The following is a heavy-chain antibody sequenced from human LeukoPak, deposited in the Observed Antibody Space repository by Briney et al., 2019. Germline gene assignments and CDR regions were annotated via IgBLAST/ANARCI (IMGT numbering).Heavy chain of an antibody. J-gene: IGHJ4*02. CDR2: ISSSGSGSII. CDR1: GFTFSDYY. D-gene: IGHD6-13*01. CDR3: ARECSSWLFVDS. V-gene: IGHV3-11*01. Sequence: PGGSLRLSCAASGFTFSDYYMSWIRQAPGKGLEWISYISSSGSGSIIYYADSVKGRFTISRDNAKNSLHLQMNSLRAEDTAVYYCARECSSWLFVDSWGQGTLVTVSS.